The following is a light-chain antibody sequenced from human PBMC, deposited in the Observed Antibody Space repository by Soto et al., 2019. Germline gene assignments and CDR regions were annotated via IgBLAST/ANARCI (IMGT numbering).Light chain of an antibody. CDR2: GAS. CDR3: EQYGSSPRT. CDR1: QRVSSNY. V-gene: IGKV3-20*01. Sequence: ETVRTHSPSTLSVSPGERATLSCRASQRVSSNYLAWYQQKPGQAPRLLIYGASSRATGIPDRFSGSGSGTDFTLTISRLEPEDFAVYYCEQYGSSPRTFGQGTKVDIK. J-gene: IGKJ1*01.